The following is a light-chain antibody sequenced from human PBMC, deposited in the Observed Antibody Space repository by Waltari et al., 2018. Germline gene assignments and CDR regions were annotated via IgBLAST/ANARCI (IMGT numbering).Light chain of an antibody. CDR1: DSNIARNS. CDR3: AAWDDSRNGWV. Sequence: QSVLTQPPSASGTPGQTVTISCSGGDSNIARNSVNWYPKFPGAAPKLLIFRNNQRPSGVPDRFSGSKSGTSASLAISGLQSEDESDYFCAAWDDSRNGWVFGEGTRVAVL. V-gene: IGLV1-44*01. J-gene: IGLJ3*02. CDR2: RNN.